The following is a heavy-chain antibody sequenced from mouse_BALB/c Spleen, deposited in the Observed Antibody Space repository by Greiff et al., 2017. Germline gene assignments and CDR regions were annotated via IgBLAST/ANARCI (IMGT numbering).Heavy chain of an antibody. CDR2: ISSGGSYT. V-gene: IGHV5-6*01. CDR1: GFTFSSYG. D-gene: IGHD1-1*01. Sequence: EVMLVESGGDLVKPGGSLKLSCAASGFTFSSYGMSWVRQTPDKRLEWVATISSGGSYTYYPDSVKGRFTISRDNAKNTLYLQMSSLKSEDTAMYYCARHEATVVADYCDYWGQGTTLTVSS. CDR3: ARHEATVVADYCDY. J-gene: IGHJ2*01.